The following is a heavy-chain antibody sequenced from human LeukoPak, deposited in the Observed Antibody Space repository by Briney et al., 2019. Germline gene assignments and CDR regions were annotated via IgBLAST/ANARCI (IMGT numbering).Heavy chain of an antibody. J-gene: IGHJ4*02. Sequence: ASVKVSRKASGYTFTGYYIHWVRQAPGQGLEWMGWINPNSGGTNYAQMFQGRVAMTRDTSISTAYMELSGLRSDDTAVYYCARETGGGDQSFDYWGQGTLVTVSS. CDR2: INPNSGGT. V-gene: IGHV1-2*02. D-gene: IGHD2-21*02. CDR3: ARETGGGDQSFDY. CDR1: GYTFTGYY.